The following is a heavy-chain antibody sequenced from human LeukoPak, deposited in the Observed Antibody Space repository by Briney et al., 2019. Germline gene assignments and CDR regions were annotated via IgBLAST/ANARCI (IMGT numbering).Heavy chain of an antibody. Sequence: ASVTLSFTASGYTFTICGLCWVRHGPGPGLGWMGCICAYYGRTNYAQKRRGRVTMTTDTTPSTAYMELRTVAAEDTVVYDCARTFSGSGSSYSDYWGQGNLVTVSA. D-gene: IGHD1-26*01. CDR2: ICAYYGRT. CDR1: GYTFTICG. V-gene: IGHV1-18*01. J-gene: IGHJ4*02. CDR3: ARTFSGSGSSYSDY.